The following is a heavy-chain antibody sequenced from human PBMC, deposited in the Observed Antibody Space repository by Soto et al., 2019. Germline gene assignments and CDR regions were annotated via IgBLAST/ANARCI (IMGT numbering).Heavy chain of an antibody. V-gene: IGHV4-59*01. CDR3: ARDRLSGFDY. Sequence: SETLSLTCTVSGGSISSYYWSWIRQPPGKGLEWIGYIYYSGSTNYNPSLKSRVTISVDTSKNQFSLKLSSVTAADTAVYYCARDRLSGFDYWGQGTLVTVSS. CDR2: IYYSGST. CDR1: GGSISSYY. D-gene: IGHD1-1*01. J-gene: IGHJ4*02.